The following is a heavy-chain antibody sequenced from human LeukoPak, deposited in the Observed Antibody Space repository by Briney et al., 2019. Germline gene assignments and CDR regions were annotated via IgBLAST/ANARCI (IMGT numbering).Heavy chain of an antibody. Sequence: PSECLSLTCTVSGGSISSIGSSYCSWIRRPPGKGLEWIGYIYNSGSTNYNPSITSRLTISVDTSKTQFSLKLSSVTAADTAVYYCARQAGGNSGPFDYWGQGTVVTVSS. J-gene: IGHJ4*02. CDR3: ARQAGGNSGPFDY. CDR2: IYNSGST. CDR1: GGSISSIGSSY. D-gene: IGHD4-23*01. V-gene: IGHV4-61*01.